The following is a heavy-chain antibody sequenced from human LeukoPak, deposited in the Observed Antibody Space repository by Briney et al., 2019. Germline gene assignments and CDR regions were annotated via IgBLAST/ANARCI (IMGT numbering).Heavy chain of an antibody. CDR2: IYYSGST. CDR1: GGSSSVYC. V-gene: IGHV4-34*01. Sequence: PSEILSLTCAVHGGSSSVYCCSWIRQPPGKGLEWIGSIYYSGSTYYNPSLKSRVTISVDTSKNQFSLKLSPVTAADTAVYYCARHQWAPAFDIWGQGTMVTVSS. J-gene: IGHJ3*02. CDR3: ARHQWAPAFDI. D-gene: IGHD1-26*01.